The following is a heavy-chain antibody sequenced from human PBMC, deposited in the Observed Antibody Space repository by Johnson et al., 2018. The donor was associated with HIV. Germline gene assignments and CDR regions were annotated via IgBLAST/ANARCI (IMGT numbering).Heavy chain of an antibody. CDR3: TTDPPGMSSTSERDAFDI. CDR2: IKSKTDGGTT. D-gene: IGHD2-2*01. CDR1: GFSFSNAW. J-gene: IGHJ3*02. Sequence: VQLVESGGGVVQPGGSLRLSCAASGFSFSNAWMNWVRQAPGKGLEWVGRIKSKTDGGTTDYAAPVKGRFTISRDDSKNTLYLQMNSLKTEDTAVYYCTTDPPGMSSTSERDAFDIWGQGTMVTVSS. V-gene: IGHV3-15*01.